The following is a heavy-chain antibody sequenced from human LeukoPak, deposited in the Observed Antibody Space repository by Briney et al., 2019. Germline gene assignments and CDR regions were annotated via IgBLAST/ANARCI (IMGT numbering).Heavy chain of an antibody. CDR1: GFTFSSYA. CDR2: IDIYSTKT. D-gene: IGHD1-1*01. Sequence: AGGSLRLSCAASGFTFSSYAMTWVRQAPGKGLEWVSAIDIYSTKTNYADSVKGRFTISRDNSKNTLYLQMNSLRGEDTAIYYCARDWKADFWGHGTLVTVSS. V-gene: IGHV3-23*05. J-gene: IGHJ4*01. CDR3: ARDWKADF.